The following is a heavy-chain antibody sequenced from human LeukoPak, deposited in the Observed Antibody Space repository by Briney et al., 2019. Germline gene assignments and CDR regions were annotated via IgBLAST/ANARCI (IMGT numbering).Heavy chain of an antibody. J-gene: IGHJ4*02. V-gene: IGHV4-4*02. CDR3: ARDLGSSWFEPLDY. CDR2: VYHSGST. D-gene: IGHD6-13*01. CDR1: GFTFSSYW. Sequence: GSLRLSCAASGFTFSSYWMHWVRQAPGKGLEWIGEVYHSGSTNYNSFLKSRVTISVDKSKNQFSLKLTSATAADTAVYYCARDLGSSWFEPLDYWGQGILVIVSS.